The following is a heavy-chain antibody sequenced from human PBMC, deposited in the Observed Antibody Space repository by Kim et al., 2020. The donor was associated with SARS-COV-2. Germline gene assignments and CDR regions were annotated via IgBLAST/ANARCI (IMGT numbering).Heavy chain of an antibody. CDR1: GYTFTSYY. Sequence: ASVKVSCKASGYTFTSYYMHWVRQAPGQGLEWMGIINPSGGSTSYAQRFQGRVTMTRDTSTSTVYMELSSLRSEDTAVYYCARDHTVRGLTTYFDYWGQGTLVTVSS. V-gene: IGHV1-46*01. CDR2: INPSGGST. J-gene: IGHJ4*02. D-gene: IGHD3-10*01. CDR3: ARDHTVRGLTTYFDY.